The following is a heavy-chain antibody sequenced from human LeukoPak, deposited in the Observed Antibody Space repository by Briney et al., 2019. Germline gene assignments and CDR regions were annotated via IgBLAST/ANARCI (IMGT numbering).Heavy chain of an antibody. D-gene: IGHD2-8*01. CDR3: ARGANCTNGVCYSYYFDY. J-gene: IGHJ4*02. CDR2: INHSGGT. Sequence: SETLSLTCAVYGGSFSGYYWSWIRQPPGKGLEWIGEINHSGGTNYNPSLKSRVTISVDTSKNQFSLKLSSVTAADTAVYYCARGANCTNGVCYSYYFDYWGQGTLVTVSS. CDR1: GGSFSGYY. V-gene: IGHV4-34*01.